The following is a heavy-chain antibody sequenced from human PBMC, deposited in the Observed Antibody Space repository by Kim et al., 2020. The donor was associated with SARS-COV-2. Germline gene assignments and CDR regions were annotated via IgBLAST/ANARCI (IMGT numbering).Heavy chain of an antibody. V-gene: IGHV1-69*13. D-gene: IGHD2-15*01. Sequence: SVKVSCKASGGTFTQFVISWVGQPPGQGLDWMGRTFPFFGTTHYAPKFQGRVTITADEFTNTANMELTSLTSGDTAVYYCARDRGSLSGMDVWGQGTTVTVTS. CDR3: ARDRGSLSGMDV. J-gene: IGHJ6*02. CDR1: GGTFTQFV. CDR2: TFPFFGTT.